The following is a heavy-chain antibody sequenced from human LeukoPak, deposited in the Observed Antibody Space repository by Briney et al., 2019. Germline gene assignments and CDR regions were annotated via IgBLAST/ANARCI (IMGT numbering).Heavy chain of an antibody. CDR1: GYTFTSYG. J-gene: IGHJ4*02. V-gene: IGHV3-30*04. CDR3: ARGCTYFDY. CDR2: ISYDGSNK. Sequence: SCKASGYTFTSYGISWVRQAPGKGLEWVAVISYDGSNKYYADSVKGRFTISRDNSKNTLYLQMNSLRAEDTAVYYCARGCTYFDYWGQGTLVTVSS.